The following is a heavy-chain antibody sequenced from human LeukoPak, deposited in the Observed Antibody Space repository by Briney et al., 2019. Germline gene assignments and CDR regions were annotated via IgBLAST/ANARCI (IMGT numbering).Heavy chain of an antibody. J-gene: IGHJ4*02. CDR3: ARDAWIQLWLYFDY. CDR2: IKQDGSEK. CDR1: GFTFSSYW. Sequence: GGSLRLPCAASGFTFSSYWMSWVRQAPGKGLEWVANIKQDGSEKYYVDSVKGRFTISRDNAKNSLYLQMNSLRAEDTAVYYCARDAWIQLWLYFDYWGQGTLVTVSS. D-gene: IGHD5-18*01. V-gene: IGHV3-7*03.